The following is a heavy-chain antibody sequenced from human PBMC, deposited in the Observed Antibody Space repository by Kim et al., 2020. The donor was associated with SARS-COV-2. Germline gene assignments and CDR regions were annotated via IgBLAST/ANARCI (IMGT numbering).Heavy chain of an antibody. CDR1: GFTFSSYG. J-gene: IGHJ6*02. D-gene: IGHD3-3*01. V-gene: IGHV3-33*01. Sequence: GGSLRLSCAASGFTFSSYGMHWVRQAPGKGLEWVAVIWYDGSNKYYADSVKGRFTISRDNSKNTLYLQMNSLRAEDTAVYYCARGPAYYDFWSGKNYYYYGMDVWGQGTTVTVSS. CDR2: IWYDGSNK. CDR3: ARGPAYYDFWSGKNYYYYGMDV.